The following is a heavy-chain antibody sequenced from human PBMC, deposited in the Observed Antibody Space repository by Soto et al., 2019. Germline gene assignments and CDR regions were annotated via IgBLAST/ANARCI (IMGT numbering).Heavy chain of an antibody. D-gene: IGHD2-15*01. Sequence: EVQLAESGGGLVQPGGSLRLSCVASGFTFSRHYMTWVRQAPGKGLESVAKIKPDGSESYYVDWVRGRFTFSRDNAKNSLSMQMSSLRDEDTAVYYCAIEEWWRVEFWGQGTLVTVSS. CDR1: GFTFSRHY. J-gene: IGHJ4*02. V-gene: IGHV3-7*01. CDR2: IKPDGSES. CDR3: AIEEWWRVEF.